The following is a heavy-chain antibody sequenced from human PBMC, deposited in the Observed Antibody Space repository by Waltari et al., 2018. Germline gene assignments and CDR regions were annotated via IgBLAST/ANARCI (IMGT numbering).Heavy chain of an antibody. Sequence: EVQLVESGGGLVQPGRSLRLSCAASGFTFDDYAMPWVRQAPGKGLEWVSGISWNSGSIGYADSVKGRFTISRDNAKNSLYLQMNSLRAEDTALYYCAKVGPRYSSGWDSPFDYWGQGTLVTVSS. CDR2: ISWNSGSI. D-gene: IGHD6-19*01. CDR1: GFTFDDYA. CDR3: AKVGPRYSSGWDSPFDY. J-gene: IGHJ4*02. V-gene: IGHV3-9*01.